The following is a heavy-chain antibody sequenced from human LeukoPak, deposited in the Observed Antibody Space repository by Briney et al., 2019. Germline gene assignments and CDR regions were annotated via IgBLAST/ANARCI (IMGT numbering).Heavy chain of an antibody. CDR2: IYHSGST. J-gene: IGHJ3*02. CDR1: GGSISSGGYS. Sequence: SQTLSLTCAVSGGSISSGGYSWSWIRQPPGKGLEWIGYIYHSGSTYYNPSLKSRVTISVDRSKNQFSLKLSSVTAADTAVYYCARGMEDAFDIWGQGTMVTASS. CDR3: ARGMEDAFDI. D-gene: IGHD3-3*01. V-gene: IGHV4-30-2*01.